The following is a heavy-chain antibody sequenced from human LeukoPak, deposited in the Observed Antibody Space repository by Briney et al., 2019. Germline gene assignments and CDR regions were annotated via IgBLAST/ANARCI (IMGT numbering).Heavy chain of an antibody. CDR2: INPSGGST. D-gene: IGHD2-2*01. Sequence: ASMKVSCKVSGYTFTSYYMHWVRQAPGQGLEWMGIINPSGGSTSYAQKFQGRVTMTRDMSTSTVYMELSSLRSEDTAVYYCARDGSTSRYFDYWGQGTLVTVSS. J-gene: IGHJ4*02. CDR1: GYTFTSYY. V-gene: IGHV1-46*01. CDR3: ARDGSTSRYFDY.